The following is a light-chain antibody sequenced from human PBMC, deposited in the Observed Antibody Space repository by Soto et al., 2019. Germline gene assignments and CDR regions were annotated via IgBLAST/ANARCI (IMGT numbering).Light chain of an antibody. J-gene: IGLJ2*01. Sequence: QLVLTQSPSASASLGASVKLTCTLSSGHSSYAIAWHQQQPEKGPRYLMKLNSDGSHSKGDGIPDRFSGSSSGAERSLTISSRQSEDEADYYCQTWGTGIHVVFGGGTQLTVL. CDR3: QTWGTGIHVV. CDR1: SGHSSYA. V-gene: IGLV4-69*01. CDR2: LNSDGSH.